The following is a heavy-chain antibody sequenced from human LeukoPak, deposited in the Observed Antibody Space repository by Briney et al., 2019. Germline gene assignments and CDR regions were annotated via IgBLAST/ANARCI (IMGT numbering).Heavy chain of an antibody. CDR3: AKALYGSGSLMDV. D-gene: IGHD3-10*01. V-gene: IGHV3-7*01. CDR1: GFTFSSYW. CDR2: IKQDGSEK. J-gene: IGHJ6*02. Sequence: GGSLRLSCAASGFTFSSYWMSWVRQAPGKGLEWVANIKQDGSEKYYADSVKGRFTISRDNSKNTLYLQMNSLRAEDTAVYYCAKALYGSGSLMDVWGQGTTVTVSS.